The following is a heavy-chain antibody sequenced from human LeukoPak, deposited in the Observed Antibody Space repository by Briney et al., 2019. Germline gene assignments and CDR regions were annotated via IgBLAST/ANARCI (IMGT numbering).Heavy chain of an antibody. V-gene: IGHV1-69*13. CDR2: IIPIFGTA. Sequence: GASVKVSCKASGGTFSSYAISWVRQAPGQGLEWMGGIIPIFGTANYAQKFQGRVTITADESTSTAYMELSSLRSEDTAVYYCARGITGTTFADYWGQGTLVTVSS. D-gene: IGHD1-7*01. J-gene: IGHJ4*02. CDR1: GGTFSSYA. CDR3: ARGITGTTFADY.